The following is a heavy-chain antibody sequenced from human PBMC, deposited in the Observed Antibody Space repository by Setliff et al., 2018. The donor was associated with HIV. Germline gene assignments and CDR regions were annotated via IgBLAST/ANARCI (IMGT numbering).Heavy chain of an antibody. CDR2: IGSKANSYAT. J-gene: IGHJ3*02. CDR1: GFTFSGST. CDR3: TRGYSGVAIYAFDI. D-gene: IGHD5-12*01. Sequence: GGSLRLSCAASGFTFSGSTIHWVRQASGKGLEWVGRIGSKANSYATAYAASVKDRFSISRDDSKNSLYLLMNNLKTEDTAVYHCTRGYSGVAIYAFDIWGQGTVVTVSS. V-gene: IGHV3-73*01.